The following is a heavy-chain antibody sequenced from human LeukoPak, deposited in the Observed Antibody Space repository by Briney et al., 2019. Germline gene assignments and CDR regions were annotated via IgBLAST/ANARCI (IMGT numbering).Heavy chain of an antibody. D-gene: IGHD2-21*02. CDR3: ARDDCGGDCYPNGAYGMDV. V-gene: IGHV1-18*01. CDR1: GYTFTSYG. J-gene: IGHJ6*02. CDR2: ISAYNGNT. Sequence: ASVKVSCKASGYTFTSYGISWVRQAPGQGLEWMGWISAYNGNTNYAQKLQGGVTMTTDTSTSTAYMELRSLRSDDTAVYYCARDDCGGDCYPNGAYGMDVWGQGTTVTVSS.